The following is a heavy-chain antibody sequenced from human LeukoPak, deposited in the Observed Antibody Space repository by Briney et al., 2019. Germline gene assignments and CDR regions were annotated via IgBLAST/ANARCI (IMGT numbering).Heavy chain of an antibody. CDR2: ISGSGGST. D-gene: IGHD3-22*01. J-gene: IGHJ4*02. Sequence: GGSLRLSCAASGFTFSSYAMSWVRQAPGKGLEWVSAISGSGGSTYYADSVKGRLTISRDNPKNTLYLQMNSLRAEDTAVYYCAKDRPLYYYDSSGYPNFDYWGQGTLVTVSS. V-gene: IGHV3-23*01. CDR3: AKDRPLYYYDSSGYPNFDY. CDR1: GFTFSSYA.